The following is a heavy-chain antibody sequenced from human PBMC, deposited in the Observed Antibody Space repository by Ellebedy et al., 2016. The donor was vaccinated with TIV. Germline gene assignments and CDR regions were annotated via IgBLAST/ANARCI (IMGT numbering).Heavy chain of an antibody. CDR2: INPSGGST. Sequence: AASVKVSCKASGYTFTSYYMHWVRQAPGQGLEWMGIINPSGGSTSYAQKFQGSVTMTRETSTSTVYMELSSLRSEDTAVYYCARGASGYDYYYYYGMDVWGQGTTVTVSS. J-gene: IGHJ6*02. CDR1: GYTFTSYY. D-gene: IGHD5-12*01. V-gene: IGHV1-46*01. CDR3: ARGASGYDYYYYYGMDV.